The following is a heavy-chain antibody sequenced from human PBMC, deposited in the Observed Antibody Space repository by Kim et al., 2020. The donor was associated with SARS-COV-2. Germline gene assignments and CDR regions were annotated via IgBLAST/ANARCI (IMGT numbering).Heavy chain of an antibody. D-gene: IGHD2-2*01. Sequence: NYSPSFQGHVTISADKSISTAYLQWSSLQASDTAMYYCARHRGLLYYVDYWGQGTLVTVSS. CDR3: ARHRGLLYYVDY. V-gene: IGHV5-10-1*01. J-gene: IGHJ4*02.